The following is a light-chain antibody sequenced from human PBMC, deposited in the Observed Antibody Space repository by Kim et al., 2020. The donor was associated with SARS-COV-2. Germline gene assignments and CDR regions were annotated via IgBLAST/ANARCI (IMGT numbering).Light chain of an antibody. CDR2: HAS. V-gene: IGKV1-5*01. CDR3: QHLGT. Sequence: DFHMTQSPPTLSASVGDRVTITCRASQSISGWLAWYQQKPGTAPKLLIFHASSLQSGVPSRFSGSASGTKFTLAISSLQPDDRAPYYCQHLGTFGLGTKVDIK. J-gene: IGKJ3*01. CDR1: QSISGW.